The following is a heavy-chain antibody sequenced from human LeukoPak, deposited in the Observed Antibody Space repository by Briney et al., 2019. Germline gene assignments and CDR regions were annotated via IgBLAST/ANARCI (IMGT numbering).Heavy chain of an antibody. CDR1: GGSFSGHY. J-gene: IGHJ4*02. V-gene: IGHV4-34*01. CDR3: ARGRTGAAALDF. D-gene: IGHD2-2*01. Sequence: SETLSLTCAVYGGSFSGHYWTYIRQPPGKGLERIGESTHSGSTNYNPSLKSRVTISVDTSKNQFSQKLTSVTAADTAVYYCARGRTGAAALDFWGPGTLVTVSS. CDR2: STHSGST.